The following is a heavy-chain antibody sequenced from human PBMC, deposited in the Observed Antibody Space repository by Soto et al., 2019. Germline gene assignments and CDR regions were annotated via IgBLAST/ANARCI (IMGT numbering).Heavy chain of an antibody. Sequence: QVQLVQSGAEVKKPGSSVKVSCKASGGTFSSYAISWVRQAPGQGLEWMGGIIPIFGTANYAQKFQGRVTITADESTSPAYMELSSLRSEDTAVYYCARVPTGTTVPRYYYGMDVWGQGTTVTVSS. V-gene: IGHV1-69*12. D-gene: IGHD1-1*01. J-gene: IGHJ6*02. CDR3: ARVPTGTTVPRYYYGMDV. CDR1: GGTFSSYA. CDR2: IIPIFGTA.